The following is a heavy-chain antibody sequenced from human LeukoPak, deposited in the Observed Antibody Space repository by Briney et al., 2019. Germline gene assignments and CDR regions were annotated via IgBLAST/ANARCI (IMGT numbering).Heavy chain of an antibody. Sequence: ASVKVSCKVSGYTLTELSMHWVRQAPGKGLEWMGGFDPEDGETIYAQKFQGRVTMTRDTSTSTVYMELSSLRSEDTAVYYCAREGDYVDYWGQGTLVTVSS. CDR3: AREGDYVDY. V-gene: IGHV1-24*01. CDR1: GYTLTELS. CDR2: FDPEDGET. J-gene: IGHJ4*02.